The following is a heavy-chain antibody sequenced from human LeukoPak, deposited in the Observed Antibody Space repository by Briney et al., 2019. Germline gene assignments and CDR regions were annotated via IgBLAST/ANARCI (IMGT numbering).Heavy chain of an antibody. CDR3: ASHSPPEPTLNGFAP. CDR1: GGSISSYY. Sequence: SETLSLTCTVSGGSISSYYWSWIRQPPGKGLEWIGYIYYSGSTNYNPSLKSRVTISVDTSKSQFSLRLSSVTAADTAVYYCASHSPPEPTLNGFAPWGQEPWSPSPQ. J-gene: IGHJ5*02. V-gene: IGHV4-59*01. D-gene: IGHD1-14*01. CDR2: IYYSGST.